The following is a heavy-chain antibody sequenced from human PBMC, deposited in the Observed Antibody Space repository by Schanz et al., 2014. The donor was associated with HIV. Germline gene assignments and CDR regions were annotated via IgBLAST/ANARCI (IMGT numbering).Heavy chain of an antibody. CDR1: GYSFTGYY. D-gene: IGHD3-22*01. CDR3: ARGRRDVSMIVLYWLDP. Sequence: QVQLVQSGAEVKKPGASVRVSCKASGYSFTGYYMNWVRQAPGQGLEWMGFVNPDSGGTNYAQKFRGRVTMTRDTSISTAYMELSSLRSDDTAVYYCARGRRDVSMIVLYWLDPWGQGTLVTVSS. J-gene: IGHJ5*02. V-gene: IGHV1-2*02. CDR2: VNPDSGGT.